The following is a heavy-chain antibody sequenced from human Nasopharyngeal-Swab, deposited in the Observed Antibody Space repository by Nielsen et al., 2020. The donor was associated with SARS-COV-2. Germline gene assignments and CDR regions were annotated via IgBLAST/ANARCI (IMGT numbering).Heavy chain of an antibody. CDR2: INAGNGNT. V-gene: IGHV1-3*01. J-gene: IGHJ3*02. CDR3: ARDPGPDAFDI. Sequence: SVPVSFKASVYTFTSYAMHWVRPAPAQRLEWMGWINAGNGNTKYSQKFQGRVTITRDTPASTAYMELSSLRSEDTAAYYCARDPGPDAFDIWGQGTMVTVSS. CDR1: VYTFTSYA.